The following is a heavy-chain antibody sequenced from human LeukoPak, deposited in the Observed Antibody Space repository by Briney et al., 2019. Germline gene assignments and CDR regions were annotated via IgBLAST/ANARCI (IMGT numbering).Heavy chain of an antibody. CDR1: GFTFSSYS. Sequence: PGGSLRLSCAASGFTFSSYSMNWVRQAPGKGLEWVSSISSSSSYIYYADSVKGRFTISRDNAKNSLYLQMNSLRAEDTAVYYCARGRIAVAGPLGWFDPWGQGTLVTVSS. CDR3: ARGRIAVAGPLGWFDP. J-gene: IGHJ5*02. V-gene: IGHV3-21*01. D-gene: IGHD6-19*01. CDR2: ISSSSSYI.